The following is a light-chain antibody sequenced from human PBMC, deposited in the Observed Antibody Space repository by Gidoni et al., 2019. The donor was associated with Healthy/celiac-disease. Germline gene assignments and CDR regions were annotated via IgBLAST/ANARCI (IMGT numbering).Light chain of an antibody. V-gene: IGKV1-39*01. CDR1: QDISRF. Sequence: DIQMTQSPSSLSASVGDRVTITCRASQDISRFLNWYQQRPGEAPKLLIYAASNLQSGVPSTFDGSGSGTDFTLTINTLQPEDFATYYCQQTYNIVSTFXQXTKVXIK. J-gene: IGKJ1*01. CDR3: QQTYNIVST. CDR2: AAS.